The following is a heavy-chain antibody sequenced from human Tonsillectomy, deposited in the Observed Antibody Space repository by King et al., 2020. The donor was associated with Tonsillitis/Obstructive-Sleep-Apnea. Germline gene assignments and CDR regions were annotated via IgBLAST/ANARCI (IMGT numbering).Heavy chain of an antibody. V-gene: IGHV1-3*01. CDR1: GYTFTSYA. CDR2: INAGNGNT. J-gene: IGHJ4*02. D-gene: IGHD4-23*01. CDR3: ARASLGTVVPYFDY. Sequence: QLVQSGAEVKKSGASVKVSCKASGYTFTSYAMHWVRQAPGQRLEWMGWINAGNGNTKYSQKFQGRVTITRDTSASTAYMELSSLRSEDTAVYYCARASLGTVVPYFDYWGQGTLVTVSS.